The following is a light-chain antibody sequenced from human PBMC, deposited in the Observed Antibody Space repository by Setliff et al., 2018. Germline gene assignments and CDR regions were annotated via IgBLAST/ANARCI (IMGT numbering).Light chain of an antibody. J-gene: IGLJ1*01. V-gene: IGLV2-8*01. CDR1: SSDIGDSNY. CDR2: EVS. Sequence: QSALAQPASVSGSPGQSITISCTGASSDIGDSNYVSWYQQHPGKAPKLIIYEVSKRPSGVPDRFSGSKSGNTASLTVSGLQAEDEADYYCSSYAGNYIYVFGSGTKVTVL. CDR3: SSYAGNYIYV.